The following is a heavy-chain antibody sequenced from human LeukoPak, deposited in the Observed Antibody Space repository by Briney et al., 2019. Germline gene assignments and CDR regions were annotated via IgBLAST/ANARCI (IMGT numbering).Heavy chain of an antibody. CDR1: GGTLSSYA. CDR3: ALNYDSSGYYSDY. D-gene: IGHD3-22*01. Sequence: ASVKVSCKASGGTLSSYAISWVRQAPGQGLEWMGGIIPIFGTANYAQKFQGRVTTTADESTSTAYMELSSLRSEDTAVYYWALNYDSSGYYSDYWGQGTLVTVSS. J-gene: IGHJ4*02. CDR2: IIPIFGTA. V-gene: IGHV1-69*13.